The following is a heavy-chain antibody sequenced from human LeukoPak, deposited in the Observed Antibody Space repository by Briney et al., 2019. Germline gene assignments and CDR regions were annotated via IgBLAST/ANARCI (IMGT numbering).Heavy chain of an antibody. V-gene: IGHV4-4*08. D-gene: IGHD3-10*01. J-gene: IGHJ4*02. Sequence: SETLSLTCTVSGGSISSYYWSWIRQPPGKGLEWIGRMYTSGSTNYNPSLKSRVTISVDTSKNQFSLKLSSVTAADTAVYYCAREIDPDYGSGSYFVWGQGTLVTVSS. CDR3: AREIDPDYGSGSYFV. CDR1: GGSISSYY. CDR2: MYTSGST.